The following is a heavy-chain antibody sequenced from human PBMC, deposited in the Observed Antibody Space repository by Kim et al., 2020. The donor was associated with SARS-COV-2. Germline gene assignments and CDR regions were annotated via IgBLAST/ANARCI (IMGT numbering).Heavy chain of an antibody. Sequence: GESLKISCKGSGYSFTSYWIGWVRQMPGKGLEWMGIIYPGDSDTRYSPSFQGQVTISADKSISTAYLQWSSLKASDTAMYYCARRGSSWYSSGWYHYYYGMDVGGQGTTVTVSS. J-gene: IGHJ6*02. V-gene: IGHV5-51*01. CDR3: ARRGSSWYSSGWYHYYYGMDV. D-gene: IGHD6-19*01. CDR2: IYPGDSDT. CDR1: GYSFTSYW.